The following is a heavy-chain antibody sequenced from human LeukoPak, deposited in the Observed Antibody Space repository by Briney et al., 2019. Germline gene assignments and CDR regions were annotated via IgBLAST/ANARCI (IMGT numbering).Heavy chain of an antibody. CDR3: ARHGDSSKEGIFDY. D-gene: IGHD6-13*01. CDR2: IYTSGST. V-gene: IGHV4-61*02. J-gene: IGHJ4*02. CDR1: GGSISSGSYY. Sequence: PSQTLSLTCTVSGGSISSGSYYWSWIRQPAGKGLGWIGRIYTSGSTNYNPSLKSRVTISVDTSKNQFSLKLSSVTAADTAVYYCARHGDSSKEGIFDYWGQGTLVTVSS.